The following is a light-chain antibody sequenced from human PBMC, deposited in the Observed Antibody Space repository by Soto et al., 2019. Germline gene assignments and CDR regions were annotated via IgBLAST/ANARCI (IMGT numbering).Light chain of an antibody. Sequence: DIQMTQSPSSVSASVGDRVTISCRASRGLTNYLAWYQQKPGKAPKLLIYAASRLQSGVPSRFSGRGSGTDFTLTISSLQPEDVATYYCQHANSLPLTFGGGTKVEIK. CDR2: AAS. J-gene: IGKJ4*01. V-gene: IGKV1-12*01. CDR1: RGLTNY. CDR3: QHANSLPLT.